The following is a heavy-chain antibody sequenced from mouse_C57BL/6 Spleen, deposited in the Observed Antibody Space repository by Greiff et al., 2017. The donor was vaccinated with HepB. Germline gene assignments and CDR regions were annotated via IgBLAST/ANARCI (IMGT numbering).Heavy chain of an antibody. CDR1: GYTFTDYE. Sequence: QVHVKQSGAELVRPGASVTLSCKASGYTFTDYEMHWVKQTPVHGLEWIGAIDPETGGTAYNQKFKGKAILTADKSSSTAYMELRSLTSEDSAVYYCTPVTTKAWFAYWGQGTLVTVSA. D-gene: IGHD2-2*01. V-gene: IGHV1-15*01. CDR3: TPVTTKAWFAY. J-gene: IGHJ3*01. CDR2: IDPETGGT.